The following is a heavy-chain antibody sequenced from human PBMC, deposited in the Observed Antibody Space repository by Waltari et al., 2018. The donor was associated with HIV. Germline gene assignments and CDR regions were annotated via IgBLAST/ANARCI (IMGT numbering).Heavy chain of an antibody. D-gene: IGHD5-12*01. CDR1: GFTFDAYG. CDR2: ISGNSGSL. CDR3: VKLKSSGYDFSYFDY. J-gene: IGHJ4*02. V-gene: IGHV3-9*01. Sequence: EVQLVESGGGLVQPGRSRRLSCEASGFTFDAYGMDWVRQVPGKGLEWVSGISGNSGSLGYADSVKGRFTISRDNAKNSLYLQLNSLRAEDTAVYYCVKLKSSGYDFSYFDYWGQGTLVTVSS.